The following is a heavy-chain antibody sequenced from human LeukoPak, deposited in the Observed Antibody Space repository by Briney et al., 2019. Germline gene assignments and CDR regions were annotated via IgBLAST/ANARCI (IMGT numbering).Heavy chain of an antibody. Sequence: PSETLSLTCTVSPDSTTSNFWSWVRQPPGKGLEWIGEIHRSGSTNYNPSLQGRVTISIDRSKNQIALELSSVTAADTAVYYCAREIVGGFNPGAYWGQGTPVTVSS. V-gene: IGHV4-4*02. J-gene: IGHJ4*02. CDR1: PDSTTSNF. D-gene: IGHD1-14*01. CDR2: IHRSGST. CDR3: AREIVGGFNPGAY.